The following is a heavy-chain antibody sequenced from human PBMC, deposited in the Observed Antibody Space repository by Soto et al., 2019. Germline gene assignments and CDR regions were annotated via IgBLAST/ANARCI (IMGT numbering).Heavy chain of an antibody. CDR3: ARSTTVTRSRRWYYYYGMDV. D-gene: IGHD4-17*01. Sequence: GGSLRLSCAASGFTFSSYAMHWVRQAPGKGLEWVAVISYDGSNKYYADSVKGRCTISRDNSKNTLYLQMNSLRAEDTAVYYCARSTTVTRSRRWYYYYGMDVWGQGTTVTVSS. CDR1: GFTFSSYA. CDR2: ISYDGSNK. V-gene: IGHV3-30-3*01. J-gene: IGHJ6*02.